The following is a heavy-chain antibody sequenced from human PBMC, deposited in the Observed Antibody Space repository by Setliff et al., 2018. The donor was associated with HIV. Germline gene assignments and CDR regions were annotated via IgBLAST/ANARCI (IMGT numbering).Heavy chain of an antibody. V-gene: IGHV4-59*12. CDR1: GDSIRNDY. D-gene: IGHD5-18*01. Sequence: TSETLSLTCTVSGDSIRNDYWTWIRQSPEKGLEWIAYISYSGGTNHNPSLMGRVTMSLDVSKNQISLRLRSVVAADTAVYYCARATPGYNYGSRHAFDIWGQGTKVTVSS. CDR3: ARATPGYNYGSRHAFDI. CDR2: ISYSGGT. J-gene: IGHJ3*02.